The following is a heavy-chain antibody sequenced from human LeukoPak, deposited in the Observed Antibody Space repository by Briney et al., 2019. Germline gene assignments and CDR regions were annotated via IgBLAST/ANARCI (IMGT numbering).Heavy chain of an antibody. J-gene: IGHJ4*02. CDR2: ISYDGSNK. CDR1: GFTFRSYG. Sequence: GKSLRLSCAASGFTFRSYGMHWVRQAPGKGLEWVAVISYDGSNKYYVDSVKSRFTISRDSSKNTLYLQMNSLRAEDTAAYYCAKESKETTRYYFDSWGQGTLVTVSS. V-gene: IGHV3-30*18. D-gene: IGHD4-11*01. CDR3: AKESKETTRYYFDS.